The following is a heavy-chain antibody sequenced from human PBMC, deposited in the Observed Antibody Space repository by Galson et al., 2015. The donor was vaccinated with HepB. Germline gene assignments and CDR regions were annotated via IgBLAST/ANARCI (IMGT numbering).Heavy chain of an antibody. CDR3: ARALWGGDILTDAWYFDL. CDR2: INSGGTA. D-gene: IGHD3-9*01. V-gene: IGHV3-74*01. Sequence: SLRLSCAASGGIFSGYWMHWVRQVPGKGLVWVSRINSGGTAFYANFAKGRFTITRDNAKNTLYLQMNSLRAEDTAVYYCARALWGGDILTDAWYFDLWGRGTLVTVSS. J-gene: IGHJ2*01. CDR1: GGIFSGYW.